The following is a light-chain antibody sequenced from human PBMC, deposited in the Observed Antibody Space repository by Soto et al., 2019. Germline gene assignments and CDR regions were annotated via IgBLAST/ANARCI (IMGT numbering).Light chain of an antibody. CDR3: QQSYSTPRIT. Sequence: DIQMTHSPSSLSASVGDRVTITCRASQSIGRFLNWYQQKPGRAPKLLIYDASNLEAGVPSRFRGSGSGTDFTLTISSLQPEDFATYYCQQSYSTPRITFGQGTRLEIK. V-gene: IGKV1-39*01. CDR2: DAS. CDR1: QSIGRF. J-gene: IGKJ5*01.